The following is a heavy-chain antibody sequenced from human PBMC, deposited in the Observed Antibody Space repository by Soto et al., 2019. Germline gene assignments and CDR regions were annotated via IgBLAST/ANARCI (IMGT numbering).Heavy chain of an antibody. CDR2: ISGSGGST. J-gene: IGHJ5*02. CDR1: GFTFSSYA. V-gene: IGHV3-23*01. Sequence: GGSLRLSCAASGFTFSSYAMSWVRQAPGKGLEWVSAISGSGGSTYYADSVKGRFTISRDNSKNTLYLQMNSLRAEDTAVYYCAKDPMPPYYDFWSGYLQTTFNWFDPWGQGTLVTVS. CDR3: AKDPMPPYYDFWSGYLQTTFNWFDP. D-gene: IGHD3-3*01.